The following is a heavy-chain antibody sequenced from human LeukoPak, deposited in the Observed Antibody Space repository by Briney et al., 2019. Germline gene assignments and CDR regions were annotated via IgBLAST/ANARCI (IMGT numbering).Heavy chain of an antibody. CDR1: GFTFSSYS. Sequence: GGSLRLSCAASGFTFSSYSMNWVRQAPGKGLEWVSSISSSSSYIYYADSVKGRFTIARDNAKNSLYLQMNSLRAEDTAVYYCARELRFLEWLLDYWGQGTLVTVSS. CDR2: ISSSSSYI. V-gene: IGHV3-21*01. CDR3: ARELRFLEWLLDY. D-gene: IGHD3-3*01. J-gene: IGHJ4*02.